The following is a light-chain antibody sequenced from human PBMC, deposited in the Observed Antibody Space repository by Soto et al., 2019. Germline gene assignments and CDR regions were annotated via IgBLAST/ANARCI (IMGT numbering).Light chain of an antibody. Sequence: QSALSQPRSVSGSPGESVAISCTGTSSDVGAYNHVAWYQQYPGKAPKLMVYDVNKRPSGVPDRFSGSKSGNTASLTISGLRAEDGADYHCCSSGGRFTGVLGGGPQLTVL. CDR2: DVN. V-gene: IGLV2-11*01. J-gene: IGLJ3*02. CDR1: SSDVGAYNH. CDR3: CSSGGRFTGV.